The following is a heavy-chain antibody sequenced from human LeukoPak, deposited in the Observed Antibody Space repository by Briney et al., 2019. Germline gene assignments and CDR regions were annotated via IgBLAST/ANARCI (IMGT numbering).Heavy chain of an antibody. Sequence: GGSLRLSCAASGFTFSDYAMSWVRQAPGKELEWVSAISTSGGTTVYADSVKGRFTISRDNSRNTLYLQMNSLGAEDTAVYYCASRSGGYRHFDDWGQGTLVTVSS. CDR3: ASRSGGYRHFDD. J-gene: IGHJ4*02. CDR2: ISTSGGTT. D-gene: IGHD3-10*01. CDR1: GFTFSDYA. V-gene: IGHV3-23*01.